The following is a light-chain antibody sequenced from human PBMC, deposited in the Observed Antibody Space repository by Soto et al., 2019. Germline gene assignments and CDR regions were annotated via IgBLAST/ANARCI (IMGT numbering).Light chain of an antibody. CDR3: QQYNSYSGT. CDR1: QSISSW. Sequence: DIQMTQSPSTLSASVGDRVTITCRASQSISSWLDWYQQKPGKAPKLLIYDASSLESGVPSRFSGSGSGTEFTLTISRLQPDDFATYYCQQYNSYSGTFGQGTKLEIK. V-gene: IGKV1-5*01. J-gene: IGKJ2*01. CDR2: DAS.